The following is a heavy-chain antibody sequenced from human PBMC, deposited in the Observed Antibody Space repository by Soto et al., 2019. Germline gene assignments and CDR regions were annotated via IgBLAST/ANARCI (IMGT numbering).Heavy chain of an antibody. J-gene: IGHJ4*02. CDR3: ARHPRTSGGERTLDY. CDR2: IHYSGTT. V-gene: IGHV4-59*08. Sequence: QVQLQESGPGLVKPSETLSLTCTVSGDSVSNYFWSWIRQPPGKGLEWIGFIHYSGTTNYNPSLKSRVTISVDTPKNQFSLKLTSVTAADTAVYYCARHPRTSGGERTLDYWGQGTMVTVSS. D-gene: IGHD2-21*01. CDR1: GDSVSNYF.